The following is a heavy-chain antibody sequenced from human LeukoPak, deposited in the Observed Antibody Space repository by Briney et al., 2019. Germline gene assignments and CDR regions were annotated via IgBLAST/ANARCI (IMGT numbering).Heavy chain of an antibody. Sequence: GGSLRLSCVASGFTVSSNYMSWVRQAPGKGLEWVSVIYSGGSTYYADSVKGRFTISRDNSKNTLYLQMNSLRAEDTAVYYCARLAVTTANFDYWGQGTLVTVSS. V-gene: IGHV3-53*01. CDR2: IYSGGST. D-gene: IGHD4-17*01. J-gene: IGHJ4*02. CDR1: GFTVSSNY. CDR3: ARLAVTTANFDY.